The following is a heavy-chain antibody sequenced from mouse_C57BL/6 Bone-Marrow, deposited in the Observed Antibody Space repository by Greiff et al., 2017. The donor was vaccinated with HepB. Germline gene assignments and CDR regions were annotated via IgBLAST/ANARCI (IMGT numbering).Heavy chain of an antibody. CDR2: IDPSDSYT. CDR3: ARGGGSNRDYAMDY. V-gene: IGHV1-69*01. J-gene: IGHJ4*01. D-gene: IGHD1-1*01. Sequence: QVQLQQPGAELVMPGASVKLSCKASGYTFTSYWMHWVKQRPGQGLEWIGEIDPSDSYTNYNQKFKGKSTVTVDKSSSTAYMQLSSLTSEDSAVDYCARGGGSNRDYAMDYWGQGTSVPVSS. CDR1: GYTFTSYW.